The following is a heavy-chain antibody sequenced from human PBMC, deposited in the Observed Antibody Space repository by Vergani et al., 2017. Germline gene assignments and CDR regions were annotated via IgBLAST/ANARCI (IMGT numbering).Heavy chain of an antibody. Sequence: VQLVESGGGLVQPGGSLRLSCVVSGFDFSSYIMNWVRQAPGKGLEWVAFIRNKAYGGTTEYAASVKGRFTISRDDSKRLAYLQLSGLKTEDTAVYFCSRGRGYSFGYSDYWGQGTLVTVSS. V-gene: IGHV3-49*04. CDR2: IRNKAYGGTT. CDR1: GFDFSSYI. J-gene: IGHJ4*02. CDR3: SRGRGYSFGYSDY. D-gene: IGHD5-18*01.